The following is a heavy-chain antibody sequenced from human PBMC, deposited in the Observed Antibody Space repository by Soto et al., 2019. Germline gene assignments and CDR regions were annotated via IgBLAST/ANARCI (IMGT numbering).Heavy chain of an antibody. CDR1: GYTFTGYY. Sequence: ASVKVSCKASGYTFTGYYMHWVRQAPGQGLEWMGWINPNSGGTNYAQKFQGWVTMTRDTSISTAYMELSRLRSDDTAVYYCARVDYYDSSGSPRSAFDIWGQGTMVTVSS. CDR3: ARVDYYDSSGSPRSAFDI. CDR2: INPNSGGT. V-gene: IGHV1-2*04. J-gene: IGHJ3*02. D-gene: IGHD3-22*01.